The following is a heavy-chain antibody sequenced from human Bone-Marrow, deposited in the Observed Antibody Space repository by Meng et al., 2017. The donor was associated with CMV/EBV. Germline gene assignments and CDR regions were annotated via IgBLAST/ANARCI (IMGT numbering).Heavy chain of an antibody. Sequence: GSLRLSCAASRFTLRSYGMSWVRQAPGKGLEWVSSISGSGGSAYYADSVKGRFTISRDNSKNTIYLHMTSLSVEDTAIYYCVKEGGGFDIWGQGTMGTVSS. J-gene: IGHJ3*02. V-gene: IGHV3-23*01. CDR2: ISGSGGSA. CDR3: VKEGGGFDI. D-gene: IGHD3-16*01. CDR1: RFTLRSYG.